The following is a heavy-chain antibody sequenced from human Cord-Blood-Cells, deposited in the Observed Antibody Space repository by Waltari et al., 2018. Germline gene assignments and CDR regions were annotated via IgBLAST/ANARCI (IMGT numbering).Heavy chain of an antibody. D-gene: IGHD1-26*01. J-gene: IGHJ5*02. CDR3: AREERLTPYNWFDP. CDR1: GGTFSSYA. Sequence: QVQLVQSGAEVKKPGSSVKVSCKASGGTFSSYAISWVRLAPGQGLEWMGGIIPIFGTANYAQKFRGRVTITADESTSTAYIELSSLRSEDTAVYYCAREERLTPYNWFDPWGQGTLVTVSS. V-gene: IGHV1-69*01. CDR2: IIPIFGTA.